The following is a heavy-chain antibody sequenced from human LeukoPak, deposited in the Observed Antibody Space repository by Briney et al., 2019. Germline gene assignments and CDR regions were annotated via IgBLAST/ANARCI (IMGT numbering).Heavy chain of an antibody. CDR1: GFTFSSYA. J-gene: IGHJ4*02. V-gene: IGHV3-64*01. CDR2: ISSNGGST. CDR3: ARRGDGYNRPFDY. D-gene: IGHD5-24*01. Sequence: GGSLRLSCAASGFTFSSYAMHWVRQAPGKGLEYVSAISSNGGSTYYANSVKGRFTISRDNSKNTLYLQMGSLRAEDMAAYYCARRGDGYNRPFDYWGQGTLVTVSS.